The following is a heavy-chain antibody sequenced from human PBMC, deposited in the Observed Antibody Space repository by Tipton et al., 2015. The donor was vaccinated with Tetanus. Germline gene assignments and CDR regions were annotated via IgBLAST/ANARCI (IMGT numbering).Heavy chain of an antibody. J-gene: IGHJ4*02. Sequence: TLSLTCSVSGGSVRSGDYSWNWIRQPPGKGLEWLAYVSYSGRSNSNYSLKSRLSISRDTSKNQFSLRLASVTAADTAVYYCARVNNEFPKKGPFVVWGQGILVIVSS. V-gene: IGHV4-61*08. CDR1: GGSVRSGDYS. CDR2: VSYSGRS. CDR3: ARVNNEFPKKGPFVV. D-gene: IGHD1-1*01.